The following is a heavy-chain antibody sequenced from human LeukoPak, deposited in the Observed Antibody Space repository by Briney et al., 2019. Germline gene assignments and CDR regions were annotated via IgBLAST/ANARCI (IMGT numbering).Heavy chain of an antibody. CDR2: ISYDGSNK. D-gene: IGHD1-26*01. J-gene: IGHJ4*02. Sequence: GGSLRLSCAASGFTFSSYGMHWVRQAPGKGLEWVAVISYDGSNKYYADSVKGRFTISRDNSKNTLYLQMNSLRAEDTAVYYCASPSLRWELLGGYFDYWGQGTLVTVSS. V-gene: IGHV3-30*03. CDR3: ASPSLRWELLGGYFDY. CDR1: GFTFSSYG.